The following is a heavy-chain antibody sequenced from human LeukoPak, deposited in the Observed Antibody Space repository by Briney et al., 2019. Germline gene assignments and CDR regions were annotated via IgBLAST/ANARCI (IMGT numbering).Heavy chain of an antibody. CDR3: ATYLVFGGIAR. D-gene: IGHD2-15*01. CDR2: INHSGST. Sequence: QASETLSLTCAVYGGSFSGYYWSWIRQPPGKGLEWIGEINHSGSTNYNPSLKSRVTISVDTSKNQFSLKLSSVTAADTAVYYCATYLVFGGIARWGQGTLVTVSS. J-gene: IGHJ4*02. CDR1: GGSFSGYY. V-gene: IGHV4-34*01.